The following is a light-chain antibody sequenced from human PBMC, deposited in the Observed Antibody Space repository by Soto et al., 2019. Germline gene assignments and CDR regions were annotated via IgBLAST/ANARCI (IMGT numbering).Light chain of an antibody. J-gene: IGKJ1*01. CDR1: QGISSY. V-gene: IGKV1D-8*03. Sequence: VIQMTQSPSLLSASIRHRVTISCRVSQGISSYLAWYQHKPGKAPELLIYTASILHSGGASRFSGSGSGTEIDLTISILRLEAFASSIYQRPDSFAGTFGQGTKVDIK. CDR3: QRPDSFAGT. CDR2: TAS.